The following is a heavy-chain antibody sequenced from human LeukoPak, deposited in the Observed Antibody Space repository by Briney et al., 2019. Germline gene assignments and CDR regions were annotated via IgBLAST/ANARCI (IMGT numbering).Heavy chain of an antibody. V-gene: IGHV4-39*07. Sequence: PSETLSLTCTVSGGSISSSSYYWGWIRQPPGKGLEWIGSIYYSGSTNYNPSLKSRVTISVDMSKNQFSLKLSSVTAADTAVYYCARGLYSSSWYDSYYYYYMDVWGKGTTVTISS. CDR1: GGSISSSSYY. J-gene: IGHJ6*03. CDR2: IYYSGST. CDR3: ARGLYSSSWYDSYYYYYMDV. D-gene: IGHD6-13*01.